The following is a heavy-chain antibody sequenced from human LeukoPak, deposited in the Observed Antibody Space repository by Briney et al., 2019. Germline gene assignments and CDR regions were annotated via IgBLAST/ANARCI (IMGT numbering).Heavy chain of an antibody. CDR1: GLTFSGYE. V-gene: IGHV3-33*08. D-gene: IGHD3-9*01. CDR2: IWYDGSNK. Sequence: GGSLRLSCAASGLTFSGYEMNWVRQAPGKGLEWVAGIWYDGSNKYYADSVKGRFTISRDNSKNTLYLQMNSLRAEDTAVYYCASGARYFDWLGRDYFDYWGQGTLVTVSS. J-gene: IGHJ4*02. CDR3: ASGARYFDWLGRDYFDY.